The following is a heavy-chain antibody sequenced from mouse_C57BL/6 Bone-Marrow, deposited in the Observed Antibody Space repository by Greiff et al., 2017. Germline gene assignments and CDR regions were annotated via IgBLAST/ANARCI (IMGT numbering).Heavy chain of an antibody. CDR1: GFTFSDYG. J-gene: IGHJ3*01. Sequence: EVKLVESGGGLVKPGGSLKLSCAASGFTFSDYGMHWVRQAPEKGLEWVAYISSGSSTIYYADTVKGRFTISRDNAKNTLFLQMTSLRSEDTAMYYCVYDYDLAWFAYWVQGTLVTVSA. D-gene: IGHD2-4*01. V-gene: IGHV5-17*01. CDR3: VYDYDLAWFAY. CDR2: ISSGSSTI.